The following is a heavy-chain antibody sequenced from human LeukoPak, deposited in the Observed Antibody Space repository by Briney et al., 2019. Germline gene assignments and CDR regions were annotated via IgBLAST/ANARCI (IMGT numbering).Heavy chain of an antibody. D-gene: IGHD6-13*01. Sequence: ASVKVPCKASGYTFTSYYMHWVRQAPGQGLEWMGIINPSGGSTSYAQKFQGRVTMTRDMSTSTVYMELSSLRSEDTAVYYCARDPAAAGSVYAGYYYYMDVWGKGTTVTVSS. CDR1: GYTFTSYY. J-gene: IGHJ6*03. CDR3: ARDPAAAGSVYAGYYYYMDV. V-gene: IGHV1-46*01. CDR2: INPSGGST.